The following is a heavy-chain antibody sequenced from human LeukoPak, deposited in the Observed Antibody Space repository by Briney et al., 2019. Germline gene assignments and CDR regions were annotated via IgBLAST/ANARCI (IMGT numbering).Heavy chain of an antibody. D-gene: IGHD4-17*01. V-gene: IGHV3-21*01. CDR2: ISSSSSYI. Sequence: TGGSLRLSCAASGFTFSSYRMTWVRQAPGKGLEWVSSISSSSSYIYYADSVKGRFTISRDNAKNSLYLQMSSLRAEDTAVYYCARDEVTTYYYYGMDVWGQGTTVTVSS. CDR3: ARDEVTTYYYYGMDV. CDR1: GFTFSSYR. J-gene: IGHJ6*02.